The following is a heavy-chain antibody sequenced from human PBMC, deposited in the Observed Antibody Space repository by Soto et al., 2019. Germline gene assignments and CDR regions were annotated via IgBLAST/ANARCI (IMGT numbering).Heavy chain of an antibody. CDR1: GFTFYYYA. V-gene: IGHV3-9*01. D-gene: IGHD6-19*01. CDR2: ISWNSGSI. CDR3: AKDMSQYQWLVQGDAFDI. Sequence: GGSLRLSCAASGFTFYYYAMHWVRQAPGKGLEWVSGISWNSGSIGYADSVKGRFTISRDNAKNSLYLQMNSLRAEDTALYYCAKDMSQYQWLVQGDAFDIWGQGTMVTVSS. J-gene: IGHJ3*02.